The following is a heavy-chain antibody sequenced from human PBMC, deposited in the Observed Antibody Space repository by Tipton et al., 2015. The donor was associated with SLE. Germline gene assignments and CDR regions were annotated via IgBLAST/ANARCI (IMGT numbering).Heavy chain of an antibody. CDR3: AREEENDFWSGGDAFDI. CDR1: GGSISSYY. J-gene: IGHJ3*02. V-gene: IGHV4-59*06. Sequence: TLSLTCTVSGGSISSYYWSWIRQPPGKGLEWIGYIYYSGSTYYNPSLKSRVTISVDTSKNQFSLKLSSVTAADTAVYYCAREEENDFWSGGDAFDIWGLGTMVTVSS. D-gene: IGHD3-3*01. CDR2: IYYSGST.